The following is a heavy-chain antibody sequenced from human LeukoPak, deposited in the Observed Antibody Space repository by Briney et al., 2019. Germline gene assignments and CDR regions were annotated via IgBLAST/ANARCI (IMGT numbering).Heavy chain of an antibody. J-gene: IGHJ4*02. CDR3: TREFHSSGWYFTFAY. Sequence: GGSLRLSCAASGFTFTSSDMTWVRQSPGEGLEWVSLIYSGGDTYYADSAKGRFTISRDDSKKTAFLQMNSLQTEDTAMYYCTREFHSSGWYFTFAYWGQGALVTVSS. CDR1: GFTFTSSD. D-gene: IGHD6-19*01. V-gene: IGHV3-66*01. CDR2: IYSGGDT.